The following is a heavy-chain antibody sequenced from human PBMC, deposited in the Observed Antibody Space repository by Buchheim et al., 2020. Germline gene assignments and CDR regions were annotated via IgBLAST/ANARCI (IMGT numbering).Heavy chain of an antibody. V-gene: IGHV1-69*06. Sequence: QVQLVQSGAEVKRPGSSVKVSCKASGGTFSSYAISWVRQAPGQGLEWMGGIIPIFGTANYAQKFQGRVTITADKSTSTAYMELSSLRSEDTAVYYCASYCSSTSCTISHYYYGMDVWGQGTT. D-gene: IGHD2-2*01. CDR1: GGTFSSYA. CDR2: IIPIFGTA. J-gene: IGHJ6*02. CDR3: ASYCSSTSCTISHYYYGMDV.